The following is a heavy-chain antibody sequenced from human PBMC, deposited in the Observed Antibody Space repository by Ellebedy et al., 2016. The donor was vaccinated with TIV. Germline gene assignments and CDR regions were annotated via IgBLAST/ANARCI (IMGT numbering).Heavy chain of an antibody. CDR2: IYSSGST. D-gene: IGHD3-10*01. Sequence: SETLSLTCPVSGGSISSYYWSWIRQPPGKGLGWIGSIYSSGSTNYNPSLKSRVTTSVDTSKNQFSLKLSSVTAADTAVYYCARDRPVLDAFDIWGQGTMVTVSS. J-gene: IGHJ3*02. CDR3: ARDRPVLDAFDI. V-gene: IGHV4-59*01. CDR1: GGSISSYY.